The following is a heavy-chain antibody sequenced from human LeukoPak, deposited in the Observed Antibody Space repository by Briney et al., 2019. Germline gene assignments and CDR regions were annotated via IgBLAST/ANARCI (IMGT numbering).Heavy chain of an antibody. V-gene: IGHV1-3*03. CDR2: ISVGNGDS. J-gene: IGHJ5*02. Sequence: ASVKVSCKASGYTFTSYTIHWVRQAPGQSLEWMGWISVGNGDSKCSQEFQGRVTLTRDTSATTAYLEVSSLRPEDMAVYYCARGLRCVWSSTSCYRGFWFDPWGQGTLVTVSS. CDR3: ARGLRCVWSSTSCYRGFWFDP. CDR1: GYTFTSYT. D-gene: IGHD2-2*02.